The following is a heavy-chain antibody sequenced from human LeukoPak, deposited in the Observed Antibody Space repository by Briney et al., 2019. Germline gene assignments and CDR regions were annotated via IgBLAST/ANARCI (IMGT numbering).Heavy chain of an antibody. J-gene: IGHJ5*02. CDR2: INPNSGGT. Sequence: ASVKVSCKASGYTFTGYYMHWVRQAPGQGLEWMGWINPNSGGTNYGQKFLGRVTMTRDTSISTAYMELSRLRSDDTAVYYCARDGVLLWFGEFTARNWFDPWGQGTLVTVSS. V-gene: IGHV1-2*02. CDR1: GYTFTGYY. CDR3: ARDGVLLWFGEFTARNWFDP. D-gene: IGHD3-10*01.